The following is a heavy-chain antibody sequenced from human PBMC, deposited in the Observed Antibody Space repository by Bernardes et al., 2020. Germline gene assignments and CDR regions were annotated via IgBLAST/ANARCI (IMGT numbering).Heavy chain of an antibody. CDR1: GGSISSYY. V-gene: IGHV4-59*01. CDR3: ASGYGPDDFDY. Sequence: SESLSLTCTVSGGSISSYYWSWIRQPPGKGLEWIWYIYYSGSTNYNPSLKSRVTISVDTSKNQFSLKLSSVTAADTAVYYCASGYGPDDFDYWGQGTLVTVSS. D-gene: IGHD5-12*01. J-gene: IGHJ4*02. CDR2: IYYSGST.